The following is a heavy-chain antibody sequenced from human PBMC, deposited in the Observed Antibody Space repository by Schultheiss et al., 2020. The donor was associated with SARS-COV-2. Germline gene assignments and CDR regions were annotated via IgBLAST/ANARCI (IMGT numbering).Heavy chain of an antibody. V-gene: IGHV3-9*01. Sequence: GGSLRLSCVASGFTFDDYAMHWVRQAPGKGLEWVSGISWNSGSIGYADSVKGRFTISRDNSKNTLYLQMNSLRAEDTAVYYCVIAHRQDYYYYGMDVWGQGTTVTVSS. J-gene: IGHJ6*02. D-gene: IGHD6-13*01. CDR3: VIAHRQDYYYYGMDV. CDR1: GFTFDDYA. CDR2: ISWNSGSI.